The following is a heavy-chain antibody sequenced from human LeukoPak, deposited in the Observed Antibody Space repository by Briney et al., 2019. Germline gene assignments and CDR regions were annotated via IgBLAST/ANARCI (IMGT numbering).Heavy chain of an antibody. Sequence: SETLSLTFTVSGGSINSYYWSLIRQPPGKGLELIGYIYYSGSTNYNPSLKSRVTISVDTSKNQFSLKLSSVTAADTAVYYCARGVVVVTAILYYYYYMDVWGKGTTVTVSS. V-gene: IGHV4-59*01. J-gene: IGHJ6*03. CDR1: GGSINSYY. CDR2: IYYSGST. D-gene: IGHD2-21*02. CDR3: ARGVVVVTAILYYYYYMDV.